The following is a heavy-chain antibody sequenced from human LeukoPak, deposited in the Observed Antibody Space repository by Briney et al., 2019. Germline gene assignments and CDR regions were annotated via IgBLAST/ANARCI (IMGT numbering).Heavy chain of an antibody. Sequence: PSETLSLTSTVSGGSISSYYWSWIRQPPGKGLEWIGYIYYSGSTNYSPSLKSRVTISVDTSKNQFSLKLSSVTAADTAVYYCAREVANPYYFHYWGQGTLVTVSS. D-gene: IGHD5-12*01. CDR2: IYYSGST. J-gene: IGHJ4*02. CDR1: GGSISSYY. V-gene: IGHV4-59*01. CDR3: AREVANPYYFHY.